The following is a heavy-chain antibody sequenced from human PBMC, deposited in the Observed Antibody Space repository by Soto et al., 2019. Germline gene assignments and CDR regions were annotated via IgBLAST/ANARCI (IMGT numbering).Heavy chain of an antibody. CDR3: AREFLLAASVFRNLFDS. CDR2: TYYRSQWFN. CDR1: GDSVSSNSAA. V-gene: IGHV6-1*01. Sequence: PSQNLSLTCAGSGDSVSSNSAAWNWIRQSPSRGLEWLGRTYYRSQWFNNYALSVKGRLTINPDTSMNQLSLHLNSVTPEDTAVYYCAREFLLAASVFRNLFDSCGRGSLVTVSS. D-gene: IGHD6-19*01. J-gene: IGHJ5*01.